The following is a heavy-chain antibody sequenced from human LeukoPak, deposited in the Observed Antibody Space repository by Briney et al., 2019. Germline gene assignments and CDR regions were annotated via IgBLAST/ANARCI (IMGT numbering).Heavy chain of an antibody. V-gene: IGHV3-30-3*01. D-gene: IGHD3-22*01. Sequence: PGGSLRLSCAASGFTFSSYAMHWVRQAPGKGLEWVAVISYDGSNKYYADSVKGRFTISRDNSKNTLYLQMNSLRAEDTAVYYCARDPSYYYDSSGTRAGAFDIWGQGTMVTVSS. CDR3: ARDPSYYYDSSGTRAGAFDI. CDR2: ISYDGSNK. CDR1: GFTFSSYA. J-gene: IGHJ3*02.